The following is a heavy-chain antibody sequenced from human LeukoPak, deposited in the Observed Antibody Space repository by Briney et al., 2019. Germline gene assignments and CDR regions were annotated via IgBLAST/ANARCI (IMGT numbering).Heavy chain of an antibody. V-gene: IGHV3-74*01. CDR2: INTDGSTT. Sequence: GGSLRLSCAGSGFTFSTYWMHWVRQAPGGGLVWVSGINTDGSTTSYADSVKGRFTISRDNAKNTVYLQMSSLRAEDTALYYCAKESGYDVDLEYWGQGALVTVSS. D-gene: IGHD5-12*01. J-gene: IGHJ4*02. CDR3: AKESGYDVDLEY. CDR1: GFTFSTYW.